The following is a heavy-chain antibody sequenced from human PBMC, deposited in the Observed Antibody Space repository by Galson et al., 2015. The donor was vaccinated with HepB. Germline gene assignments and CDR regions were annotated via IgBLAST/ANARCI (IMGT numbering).Heavy chain of an antibody. CDR2: IKQDGSEK. CDR1: GFTYSAYW. J-gene: IGHJ6*03. D-gene: IGHD3-3*01. CDR3: ARVTYDSFWSGFPPYSSYYYMDV. V-gene: IGHV3-7*04. Sequence: SLRLSCAASGFTYSAYWMSRVRQAPGKGPEWVANIKQDGSEKHYVESVKGRFTISRDNAKNSLYLQLDRLRAEDTTVYYCARVTYDSFWSGFPPYSSYYYMDVWGRGTTVTVSS.